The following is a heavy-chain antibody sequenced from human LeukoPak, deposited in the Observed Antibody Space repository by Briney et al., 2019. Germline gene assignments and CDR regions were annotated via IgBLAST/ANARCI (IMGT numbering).Heavy chain of an antibody. V-gene: IGHV1-2*02. D-gene: IGHD2-15*01. CDR3: ARGRRGGGNCYSASDY. Sequence: ASVKVSCKASGGTFSSYAISWVRQAPGQGPEWMGWINPNSGGTKYAQKFQGRVTMTGDTSSNTAYMELSSLRFDDTAVYYCARGRRGGGNCYSASDYWGQGTLVTVSS. CDR2: INPNSGGT. CDR1: GGTFSSYA. J-gene: IGHJ4*02.